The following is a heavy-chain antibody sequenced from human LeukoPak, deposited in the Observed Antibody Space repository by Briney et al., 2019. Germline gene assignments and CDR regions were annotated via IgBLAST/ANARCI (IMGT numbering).Heavy chain of an antibody. CDR2: MYHSGST. J-gene: IGHJ4*02. Sequence: SETLSLTCTVANYSISTDYYWGWIRQPPGKGLEWIGTMYHSGSTYYNPSLKSRVTISVDTSKNQFSLKLSSVTAADTAVYYCARYDVWGSYRAFDYWGQGTLVTVSS. D-gene: IGHD3-16*02. CDR3: ARYDVWGSYRAFDY. V-gene: IGHV4-38-2*02. CDR1: NYSISTDYY.